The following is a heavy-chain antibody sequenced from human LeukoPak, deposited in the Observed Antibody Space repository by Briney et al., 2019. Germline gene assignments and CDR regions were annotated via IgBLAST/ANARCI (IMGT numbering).Heavy chain of an antibody. D-gene: IGHD2-15*01. J-gene: IGHJ4*02. V-gene: IGHV4-61*09. CDR1: GGSINSGSYY. CDR2: IYSTGST. CDR3: ARGVVVAATPRCYFDS. Sequence: SETLSLTCTVSGGSINSGSYYWTWIRQPAGKGLEWIGHIYSTGSTDYSPSLKSRVTISIDTSKNQFSLKVTSVTAADTAVYFCARGVVVAATPRCYFDSWGQGTLVTVSS.